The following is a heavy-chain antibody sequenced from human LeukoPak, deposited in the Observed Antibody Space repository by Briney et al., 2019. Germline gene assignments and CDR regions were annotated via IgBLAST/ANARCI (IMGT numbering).Heavy chain of an antibody. Sequence: GGSLRLSCAASGFTFSSYWMSWVRQAPGKGLEWVANIKQDGSEKYYVDSVKGRFTISRDNAKNSLYLQMNSLRAEDTAVYYCARGWIGESTPNWFDPWGQGTLVTVSS. D-gene: IGHD3-10*01. CDR3: ARGWIGESTPNWFDP. CDR1: GFTFSSYW. V-gene: IGHV3-7*01. CDR2: IKQDGSEK. J-gene: IGHJ5*02.